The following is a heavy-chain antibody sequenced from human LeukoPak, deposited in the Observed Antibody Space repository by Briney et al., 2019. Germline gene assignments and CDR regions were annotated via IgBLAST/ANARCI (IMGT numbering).Heavy chain of an antibody. V-gene: IGHV3-23*01. CDR1: GFTFSSYA. D-gene: IGHD1-26*01. Sequence: PGRSLRLSCAASGFTFSSYAMSWVRQAPGKGLEWVSAIRDSGSSTHYADSVKGRFTTSRDNSKNTLFLQMNSLRAEDTAIYYCAKYGPQDSGSSHFDYWGQGALVTVSS. CDR2: IRDSGSST. CDR3: AKYGPQDSGSSHFDY. J-gene: IGHJ4*02.